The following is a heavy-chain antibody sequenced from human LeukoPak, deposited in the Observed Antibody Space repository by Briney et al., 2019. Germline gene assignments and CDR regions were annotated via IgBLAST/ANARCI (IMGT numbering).Heavy chain of an antibody. V-gene: IGHV4-4*07. Sequence: SETLSLTCTVSGGSISSYYWSWIRQPAGKGLEWIGRIYTSGSTYYNPSLKSRVTMSVDTSKNQFSLKLNSVTAADTAVYYCVYDSSGYYYFDYWGQGTLVTVSS. CDR2: IYTSGST. CDR1: GGSISSYY. D-gene: IGHD3-22*01. J-gene: IGHJ4*02. CDR3: VYDSSGYYYFDY.